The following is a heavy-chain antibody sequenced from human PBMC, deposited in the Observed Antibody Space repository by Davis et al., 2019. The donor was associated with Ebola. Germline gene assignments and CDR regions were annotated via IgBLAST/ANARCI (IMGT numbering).Heavy chain of an antibody. CDR3: TRDSSTVNFDS. D-gene: IGHD4-17*01. CDR1: GFAFKIYT. Sequence: GESLKISCAASGFAFKIYTMHWVRRAPGKGLEWVSYISGDNNRIYYADSVKGRFIISRDNTKNSLFLQMNNLRDDDTAIYYCTRDSSTVNFDSWGPGTLVTVSS. V-gene: IGHV3-48*02. J-gene: IGHJ4*02. CDR2: ISGDNNRI.